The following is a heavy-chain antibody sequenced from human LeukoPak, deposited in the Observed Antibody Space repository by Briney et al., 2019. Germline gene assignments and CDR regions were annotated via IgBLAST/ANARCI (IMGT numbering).Heavy chain of an antibody. CDR2: ISGSGGST. CDR3: ARDREARITGTIWRSGPYKTYYMDV. Sequence: GGSLRLSCAASGFTFSSYAMSWVRQAPGKGLEWVSAISGSGGSTYYADSVKGRFTISRDNSKNTLYLQMNSLRAEDTAVYYCARDREARITGTIWRSGPYKTYYMDVWGKGTTVTVSS. V-gene: IGHV3-23*01. CDR1: GFTFSSYA. J-gene: IGHJ6*03. D-gene: IGHD1-7*01.